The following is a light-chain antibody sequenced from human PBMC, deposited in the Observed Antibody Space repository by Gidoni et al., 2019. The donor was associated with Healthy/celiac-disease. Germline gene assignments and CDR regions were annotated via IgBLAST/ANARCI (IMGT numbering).Light chain of an antibody. Sequence: DIQMTQSPSSLSASVGDRVTITCQASQAISNYLNWYQQKPGKAPKLLSYDASNLETGVPSRFSGSGSGTDFTFTISSLQPEDIATYYCQQYDNLLALTFGGGTKVEIK. J-gene: IGKJ4*01. CDR2: DAS. V-gene: IGKV1-33*01. CDR3: QQYDNLLALT. CDR1: QAISNY.